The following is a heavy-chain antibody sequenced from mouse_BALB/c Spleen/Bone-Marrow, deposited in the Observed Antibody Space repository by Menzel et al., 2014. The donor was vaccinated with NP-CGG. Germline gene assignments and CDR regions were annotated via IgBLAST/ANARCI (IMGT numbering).Heavy chain of an antibody. J-gene: IGHJ2*01. D-gene: IGHD4-1*01. V-gene: IGHV1-4*01. CDR2: INPSTGYT. Sequence: QVQLKESGAELAKPGASVKMSCKASGYTFTTYRMHWVKQRPGQGLEWIGYINPSTGYTEYNQKFKDKATLTADSSSSTAHMQLSSLTSEDSAVYYCANWAYYFDYWGQGTALTVSS. CDR3: ANWAYYFDY. CDR1: GYTFTTYR.